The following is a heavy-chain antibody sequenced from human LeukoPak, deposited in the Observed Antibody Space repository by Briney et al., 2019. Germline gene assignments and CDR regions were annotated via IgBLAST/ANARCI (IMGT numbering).Heavy chain of an antibody. CDR2: IYYSGTT. J-gene: IGHJ3*02. CDR3: ARRTTGTHADAFDI. CDR1: GGSISSSSYY. V-gene: IGHV4-39*01. D-gene: IGHD1-1*01. Sequence: SETLSLTCTVSGGSISSSSYYWGWIRQPPGKGLEWIGSIYYSGTTYCNPSLKSRVTISVDTSKNQFSLKLSSVTATDTAVYYCARRTTGTHADAFDIWGQGTKVTVSS.